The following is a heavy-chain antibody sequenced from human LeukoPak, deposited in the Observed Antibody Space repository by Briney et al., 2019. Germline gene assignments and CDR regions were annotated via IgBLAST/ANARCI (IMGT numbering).Heavy chain of an antibody. CDR3: ARGRSASGIRGRGFDP. CDR1: GYTFTGSY. D-gene: IGHD3-3*02. Sequence: ASVKVSCKASGYTFTGSYMQWVRQDPGQGLEWMGWINPNSGGTNYAQKFQGRVTMTRDTSISTAYMELSRLRSDDTAVYYCARGRSASGIRGRGFDPWGQGTLVTVSS. V-gene: IGHV1-2*02. CDR2: INPNSGGT. J-gene: IGHJ5*02.